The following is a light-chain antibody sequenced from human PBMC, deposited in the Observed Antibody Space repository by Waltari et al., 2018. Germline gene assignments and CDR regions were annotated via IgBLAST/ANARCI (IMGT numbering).Light chain of an antibody. CDR3: VLYMSNGSWV. CDR1: SGSVSTNYY. CDR2: ITN. J-gene: IGLJ3*02. V-gene: IGLV8-61*01. Sequence: QTVVTQEPSFSVSPGGTVTLTCGLSSGSVSTNYYPSWYQQTPGQAPRTLIYITNTRSSGVPDRFSGSILGNKAALTITGAQADDGSDYYCVLYMSNGSWVFGGGTKLTVL.